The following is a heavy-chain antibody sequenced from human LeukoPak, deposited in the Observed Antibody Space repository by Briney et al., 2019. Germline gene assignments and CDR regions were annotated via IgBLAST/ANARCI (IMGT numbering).Heavy chain of an antibody. Sequence: GGSLRLSCAASGFSFTSYAMSWIRQAPGKGLEWLSYINIGGTNTHYADSVKGRFTISRDNAKKSLYLEMNNLRAEDTAVYYCATDGAGFDTWGQGVLVTVSS. CDR2: INIGGTNT. J-gene: IGHJ5*02. CDR1: GFSFTSYA. V-gene: IGHV3-11*01. CDR3: ATDGAGFDT.